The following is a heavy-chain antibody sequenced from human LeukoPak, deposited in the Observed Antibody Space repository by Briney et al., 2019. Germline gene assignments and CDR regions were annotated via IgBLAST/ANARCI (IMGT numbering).Heavy chain of an antibody. J-gene: IGHJ4*02. D-gene: IGHD2-2*01. Sequence: PGGSLRLSCAASGFIFTSYSMNWVRQAPGKGLEWVSSISSSSSYIYYADSVKGRFTISRDNAKNSLYLQMNSLRAEDTAVYYCARERAPLPAAPLDYWGQGTLVTVSS. V-gene: IGHV3-21*01. CDR2: ISSSSSYI. CDR1: GFIFTSYS. CDR3: ARERAPLPAAPLDY.